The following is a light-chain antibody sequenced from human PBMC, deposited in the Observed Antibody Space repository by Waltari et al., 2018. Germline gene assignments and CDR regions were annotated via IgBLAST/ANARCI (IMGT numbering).Light chain of an antibody. V-gene: IGKV1-39*01. Sequence: DNQMTQSPSSLSASVGDRVTITCRASQPINTYLNWYQQKPGKAPKLLIYAASSLQGGVPSRFSGSGSGADFTLTISSLQPEDFASYYCQQIYSTPYTFGQGTRLEIK. J-gene: IGKJ5*01. CDR2: AAS. CDR3: QQIYSTPYT. CDR1: QPINTY.